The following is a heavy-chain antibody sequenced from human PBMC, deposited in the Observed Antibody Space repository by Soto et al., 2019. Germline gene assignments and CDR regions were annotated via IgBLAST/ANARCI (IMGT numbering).Heavy chain of an antibody. CDR1: GGSIGGSG. J-gene: IGHJ3*02. Sequence: SETLCVRWSVAGGSIGGSGGSWLRPTPGKGLEWIGYIYYSGSTNYNPSLKSRVTISVDTSKNQFSLKLSSVTAADTAVYYCARVPLSYDSSRYYDDRAFDIWGQGTMVTVSS. CDR3: ARVPLSYDSSRYYDDRAFDI. CDR2: IYYSGST. V-gene: IGHV4-59*01. D-gene: IGHD3-22*01.